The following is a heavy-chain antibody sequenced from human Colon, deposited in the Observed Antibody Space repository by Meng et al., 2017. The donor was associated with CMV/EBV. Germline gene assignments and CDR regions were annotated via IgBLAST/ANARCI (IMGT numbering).Heavy chain of an antibody. CDR3: ARDPAPGISAAGHDY. D-gene: IGHD6-13*01. V-gene: IGHV1-2*06. Sequence: SGYIFTDYFLSWVRQAPGQGLEWLGRLHPQSGATKYAQRFQGRVSLTRDTSISTAYMELSSLTSDDTAVYYCARDPAPGISAAGHDYWGQGTLVTVSS. CDR2: LHPQSGAT. CDR1: GYIFTDYF. J-gene: IGHJ4*02.